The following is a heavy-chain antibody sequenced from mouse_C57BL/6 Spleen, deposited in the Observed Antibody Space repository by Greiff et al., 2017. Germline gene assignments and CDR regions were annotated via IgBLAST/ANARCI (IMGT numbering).Heavy chain of an antibody. CDR2: IHPNSGST. CDR3: ASEEYFDV. V-gene: IGHV1-64*01. CDR1: GSTFTSYW. Sequence: QVQLQQPGAELVKPGASVKLSCKASGSTFTSYWMHWVKQRPGQGLEWIGMIHPNSGSTNYNEKFKSKATLTVDKSSSTAYMRLSSLTSEDSAVYYCASEEYFDVWGTVTTVTVSS. J-gene: IGHJ1*03.